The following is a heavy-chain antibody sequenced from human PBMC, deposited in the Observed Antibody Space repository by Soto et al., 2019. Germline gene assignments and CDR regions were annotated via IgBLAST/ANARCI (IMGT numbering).Heavy chain of an antibody. CDR2: INAGNGNT. CDR3: ARRSRSYYYDSSGYYFDY. J-gene: IGHJ4*02. V-gene: IGHV1-3*01. Sequence: ASVKVSCKASGYTFTSYAMHWVRQAPGQRLEWMGWINAGNGNTKYSQKFQGRVTITRDTSASTAYMELSSLRSEDTAVYYCARRSRSYYYDSSGYYFDYWGQGTLVTVSS. D-gene: IGHD3-22*01. CDR1: GYTFTSYA.